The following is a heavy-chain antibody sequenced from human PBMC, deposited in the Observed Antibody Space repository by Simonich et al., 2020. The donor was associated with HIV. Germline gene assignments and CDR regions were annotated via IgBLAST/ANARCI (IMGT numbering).Heavy chain of an antibody. V-gene: IGHV1-2*06. D-gene: IGHD3-10*01. J-gene: IGHJ3*02. CDR2: INPNSGGT. CDR1: GYTFTDYY. CDR3: ATHGPGSYSSALDI. Sequence: QVQLVQSGAEVKKPGASVKVSCKASGYTFTDYYIHWVRQAPGQGLEYMGRINPNSGGTDYPQKFQGRVTLTRYTSIRTAYMELSRLRSDDTAVYYCATHGPGSYSSALDIWGQGTMVTVSS.